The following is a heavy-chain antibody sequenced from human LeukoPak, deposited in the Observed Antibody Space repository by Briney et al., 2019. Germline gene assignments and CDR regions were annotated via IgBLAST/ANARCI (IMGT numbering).Heavy chain of an antibody. V-gene: IGHV1-8*03. D-gene: IGHD6-6*01. CDR3: ARRASIAARPGIWFDP. CDR1: GYTFTSYD. J-gene: IGHJ5*02. CDR2: MNPNSGNT. Sequence: GASVKVSCKASGYTFTSYDINWVRQATGQGREWMGWMNPNSGNTGYAQKFQGRVTITRNTSISTAYMELSSLRSEDTAVYYCARRASIAARPGIWFDPWGQGTLVTVSS.